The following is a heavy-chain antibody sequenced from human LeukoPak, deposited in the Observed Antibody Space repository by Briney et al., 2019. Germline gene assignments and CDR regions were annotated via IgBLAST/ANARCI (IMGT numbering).Heavy chain of an antibody. V-gene: IGHV4-34*01. Sequence: PSETLSLTCAVYGGSFSGYYWSWIRQPPGKGLEWVGEINHSGSTNYNPSLKSRVTISVDTSKNQFSLKLSSVTAADTAVYYCARGGSVHWYYYDSSGYYRNAFDIWGQGTMVTVSS. CDR1: GGSFSGYY. CDR2: INHSGST. CDR3: ARGGSVHWYYYDSSGYYRNAFDI. D-gene: IGHD3-22*01. J-gene: IGHJ3*02.